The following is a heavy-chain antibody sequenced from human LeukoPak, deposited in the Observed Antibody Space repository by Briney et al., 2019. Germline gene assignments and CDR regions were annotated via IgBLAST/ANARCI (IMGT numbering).Heavy chain of an antibody. CDR3: ATSHGSQLPYDAFDI. Sequence: GGSLRLSCAASGFTFSSYAMSWVRQAPGKGLEWVSAISGSGGSTYYADSVKGRFTVSRDGSKNTLYLQMNSLRAEDTAVYYCATSHGSQLPYDAFDIWGQGTMVTVSS. CDR1: GFTFSSYA. D-gene: IGHD1-26*01. J-gene: IGHJ3*02. V-gene: IGHV3-23*01. CDR2: ISGSGGST.